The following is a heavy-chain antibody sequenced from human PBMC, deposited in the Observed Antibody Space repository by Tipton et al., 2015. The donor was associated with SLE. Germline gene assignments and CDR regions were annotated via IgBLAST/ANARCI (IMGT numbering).Heavy chain of an antibody. CDR3: TRATFAVAGFDF. J-gene: IGHJ4*02. CDR1: GFTFGDYP. D-gene: IGHD6-19*01. Sequence: SLRLSCTASGFTFGDYPMAWVRQAPGNGLEWVGFIRSKAYGGTTEYAASLKGRISISRDDSKSIAYLEMNSLKAEDTAMYYCTRATFAVAGFDFWGQGTLFTVSS. CDR2: IRSKAYGGTT. V-gene: IGHV3-49*04.